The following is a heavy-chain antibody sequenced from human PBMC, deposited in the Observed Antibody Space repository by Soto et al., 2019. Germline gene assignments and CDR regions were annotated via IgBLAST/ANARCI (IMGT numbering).Heavy chain of an antibody. J-gene: IGHJ4*02. D-gene: IGHD6-13*01. V-gene: IGHV1-3*01. CDR3: ARDLGSNWLHFDY. Sequence: FQGRITITRDTSASTAYMELSSLRSEDTAVYYCARDLGSNWLHFDYWGQGTLVTVSS.